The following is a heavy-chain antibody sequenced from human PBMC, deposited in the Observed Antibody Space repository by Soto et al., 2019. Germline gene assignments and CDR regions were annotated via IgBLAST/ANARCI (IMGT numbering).Heavy chain of an antibody. J-gene: IGHJ6*02. CDR1: GYTFTSYG. V-gene: IGHV1-18*01. CDR3: GRDLYQSVFYYGMDV. CDR2: ISTYNGNT. D-gene: IGHD2-2*01. Sequence: ASVKVSCKASGYTFTSYGISWVRQAPGQGLEWMGWISTYNGNTNYAQKLQGRVTMTTDTSTSTAHMELRSLRSDDTAVYYCGRDLYQSVFYYGMDVWGQGTTVTVSS.